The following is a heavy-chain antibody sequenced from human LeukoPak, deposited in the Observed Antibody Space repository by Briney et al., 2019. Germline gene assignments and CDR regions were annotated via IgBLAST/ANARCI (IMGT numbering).Heavy chain of an antibody. CDR1: GFTFSSYA. J-gene: IGHJ4*02. CDR3: AKDRQLLQWMGTGAGY. V-gene: IGHV3-23*01. CDR2: ISGSGGST. Sequence: GGSLRLSCAASGFTFSSYAMSWVRQAPGKGLEWVSAISGSGGSTYYADSVKGRFTISRDNSKNTLYLQMNSLRAEDTAVYYCAKDRQLLQWMGTGAGYWGPGTLVTVSS. D-gene: IGHD2/OR15-2a*01.